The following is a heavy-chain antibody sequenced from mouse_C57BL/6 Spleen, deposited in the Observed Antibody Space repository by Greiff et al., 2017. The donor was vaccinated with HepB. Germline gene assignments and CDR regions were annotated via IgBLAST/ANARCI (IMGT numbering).Heavy chain of an antibody. D-gene: IGHD2-1*01. Sequence: QVQLKQSGPGLVQPSQSLSITCTVSGFSLTSYGVHWVRQSPGKGLEWLGVIWSGGSTDYNAAFISRLSISKDNSKSQVFFKMNSLQADDTAIHYCARSTQYYAMDYWGQGTSVTVSS. CDR2: IWSGGST. J-gene: IGHJ4*01. CDR1: GFSLTSYG. V-gene: IGHV2-2*01. CDR3: ARSTQYYAMDY.